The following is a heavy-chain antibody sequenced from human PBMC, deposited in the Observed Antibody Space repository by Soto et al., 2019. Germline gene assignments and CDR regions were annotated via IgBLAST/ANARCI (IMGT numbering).Heavy chain of an antibody. Sequence: GGSLRLSCAASGFTFDDYAMHWVRQAPGKGLEWVSGISWNSGSIGYADSVKGRFTISRDNAKNSLYLQMNSLRAEDTALYYCAKVVNWNDKTGRSAFDIWGQGTMVTVSS. V-gene: IGHV3-9*01. D-gene: IGHD1-1*01. J-gene: IGHJ3*02. CDR2: ISWNSGSI. CDR1: GFTFDDYA. CDR3: AKVVNWNDKTGRSAFDI.